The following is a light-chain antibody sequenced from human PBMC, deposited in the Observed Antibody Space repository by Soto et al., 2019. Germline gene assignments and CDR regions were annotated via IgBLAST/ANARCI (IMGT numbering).Light chain of an antibody. V-gene: IGKV3-20*01. CDR3: QQYDSTPPT. CDR2: GAS. J-gene: IGKJ1*01. Sequence: EIVLTQSLGTLSLSQGDRATLSCRASQSVNSNYLAWYQRKPGQAPRLLIYGASNRATDIPYRFSASGSGTDFTLTITRLEAEDFAVYYCQQYDSTPPTFGQGTKVEVK. CDR1: QSVNSNY.